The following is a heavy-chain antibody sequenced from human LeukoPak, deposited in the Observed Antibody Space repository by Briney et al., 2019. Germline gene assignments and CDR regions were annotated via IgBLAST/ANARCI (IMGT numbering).Heavy chain of an antibody. D-gene: IGHD3-22*01. V-gene: IGHV1-46*01. CDR2: ISPSGGST. J-gene: IGHJ4*02. CDR1: GYTFTSYY. CDR3: ARESGASTGYYYVY. Sequence: ASVKVSCKASGYTFTSYYMHWVRQAPGQGLEWMGIISPSGGSTNYAQKFQGRVTITRDTSASTAYVELSSLRSEDTSVYYCARESGASTGYYYVYWGQGTLVTVSS.